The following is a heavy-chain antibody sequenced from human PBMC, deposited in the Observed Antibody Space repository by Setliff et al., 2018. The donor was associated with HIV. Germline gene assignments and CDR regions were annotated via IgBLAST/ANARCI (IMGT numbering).Heavy chain of an antibody. CDR3: ARTSAGARGFGLTYFYYMDV. Sequence: GASVKVSCKASGGTFSSYAISWVRQAPGQGLEWMGGIIPLFNTPTYAQNFQGRVTIAADEYTNAAYMELSRLSFEDTAVYYCARTSAGARGFGLTYFYYMDVWGQGTTVTVSS. V-gene: IGHV1-69*13. D-gene: IGHD6-19*01. CDR2: IIPLFNTP. J-gene: IGHJ6*03. CDR1: GGTFSSYA.